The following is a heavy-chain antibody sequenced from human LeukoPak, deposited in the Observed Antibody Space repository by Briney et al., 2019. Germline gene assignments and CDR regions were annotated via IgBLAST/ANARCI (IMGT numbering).Heavy chain of an antibody. CDR2: ISSSGNTI. CDR3: ARKNYDNSGYFHR. D-gene: IGHD3-22*01. CDR1: GFTFSSYE. J-gene: IGHJ1*01. V-gene: IGHV3-48*03. Sequence: GGSLRLSCAASGFTFSSYEMNWVRQAPGKGLEWVSYISSSGNTIYYADSVKGRFTTSRDNAKNSLYLQMNSLRAEDTAVYYCARKNYDNSGYFHRWGQGTLVTVSS.